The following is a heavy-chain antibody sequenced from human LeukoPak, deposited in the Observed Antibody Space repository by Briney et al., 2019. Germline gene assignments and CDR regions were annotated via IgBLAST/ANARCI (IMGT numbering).Heavy chain of an antibody. CDR3: ARVGRGDHTWGSYSFDS. CDR2: ISYSGGT. Sequence: PSETLSLTCTVSDDSISSYYWSWIRQPPGKGLEWIGYISYSGGTKFNPSLESRVTISLDTSKNQFSLKVTSVTAADTAVYYCARVGRGDHTWGSYSFDSWGQGSLVTVSS. D-gene: IGHD3-16*01. CDR1: DDSISSYY. J-gene: IGHJ4*02. V-gene: IGHV4-59*12.